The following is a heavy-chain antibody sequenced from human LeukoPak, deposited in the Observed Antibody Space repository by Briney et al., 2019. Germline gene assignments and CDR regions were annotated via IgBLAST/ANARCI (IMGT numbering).Heavy chain of an antibody. CDR2: INSDGSST. CDR3: AKGGGYRYGPVED. Sequence: PGGSLRLSCAASGFIFSSYWMYWVRQAPGKGLVWVSRINSDGSSTSYVDSVKGRFTISRDNAKKTLYLQMSSLRVEDTAVYYCAKGGGYRYGPVEDWGQGTLVTVSS. V-gene: IGHV3-74*01. J-gene: IGHJ4*02. D-gene: IGHD5-18*01. CDR1: GFIFSSYW.